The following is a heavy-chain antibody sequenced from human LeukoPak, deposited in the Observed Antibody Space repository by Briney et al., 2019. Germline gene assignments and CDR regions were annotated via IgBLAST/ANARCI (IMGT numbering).Heavy chain of an antibody. J-gene: IGHJ4*02. D-gene: IGHD3-10*01. CDR1: GDFISTYY. V-gene: IGHV4-4*07. CDR3: AGEARGSGFGDHLRFDY. CDR2: IYANGSP. Sequence: PSETLSLTCTVSGDFISTYYWSWIRQSAGKGLEWIGRIYANGSPNYNPSLKSRVTMSLEMSRNHLSLRLTSMTAADTAMYYCAGEARGSGFGDHLRFDYWGQGTLVTVSS.